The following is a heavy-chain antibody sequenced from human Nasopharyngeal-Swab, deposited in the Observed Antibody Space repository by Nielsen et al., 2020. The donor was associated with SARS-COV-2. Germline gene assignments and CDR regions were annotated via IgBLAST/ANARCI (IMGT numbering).Heavy chain of an antibody. V-gene: IGHV3-53*01. CDR1: GFTVTNNY. CDR3: ARDPGSYYFDF. Sequence: GESLKISCAASGFTVTNNYMTWVRQAPGKGLQWVSVIYSGGSTYYADSVKGRFTISRDNSKNMVYLQMNSLRAEDTAVYYCARDPGSYYFDFWGQGTLVTVSS. J-gene: IGHJ4*02. CDR2: IYSGGST. D-gene: IGHD3-10*01.